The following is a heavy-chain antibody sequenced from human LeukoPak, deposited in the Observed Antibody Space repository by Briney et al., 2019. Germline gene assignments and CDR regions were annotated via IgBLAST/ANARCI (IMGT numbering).Heavy chain of an antibody. J-gene: IGHJ6*02. CDR2: INPSSGDT. V-gene: IGHV1-2*06. Sequence: ASVKVSCKASGYTFTSYYMHWVRQAPGQGLEWMGRINPSSGDTNYAQNFQGRVTMTRDTSISTAYMELSRLRSDDTAVYYCARGSSFDCSSTSCYLYYYYGMDVWGQGTTVTVSS. CDR1: GYTFTSYY. CDR3: ARGSSFDCSSTSCYLYYYYGMDV. D-gene: IGHD2-2*01.